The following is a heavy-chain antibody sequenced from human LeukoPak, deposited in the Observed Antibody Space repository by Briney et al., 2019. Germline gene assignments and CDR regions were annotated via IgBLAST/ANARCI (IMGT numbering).Heavy chain of an antibody. Sequence: PSETLSLTCTVSGGSISSGDYYWSWIRQPQGKGLEWIGYIYYSGSTYYNPSLKSRVTISVDTSKNQFSLKLSSVTAADTAVYYCARVWFGELLFDYWGQGTLVTVSS. CDR3: ARVWFGELLFDY. D-gene: IGHD3-10*01. V-gene: IGHV4-30-4*01. CDR2: IYYSGST. J-gene: IGHJ4*02. CDR1: GGSISSGDYY.